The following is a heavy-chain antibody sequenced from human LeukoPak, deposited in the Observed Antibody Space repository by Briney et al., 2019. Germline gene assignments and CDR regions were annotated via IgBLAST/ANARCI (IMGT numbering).Heavy chain of an antibody. CDR1: GFTFSSSA. D-gene: IGHD2-15*01. J-gene: IGHJ4*02. Sequence: GGSLRLSCAASGFTFSSSAMSWVRQAPGKGLEWVSAISNDGGYTHYADSVQGRFTISRDNSKSTLCLQMNSLRAEDTAVYYCAKQLGYCSDGSCYFPYWGQGTLVTVSS. CDR2: ISNDGGYT. CDR3: AKQLGYCSDGSCYFPY. V-gene: IGHV3-23*01.